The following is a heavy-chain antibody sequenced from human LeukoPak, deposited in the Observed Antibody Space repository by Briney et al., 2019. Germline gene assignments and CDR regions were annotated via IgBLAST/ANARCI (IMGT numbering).Heavy chain of an antibody. CDR3: ARRHTGFDP. V-gene: IGHV4-39*07. Sequence: SETLSLTCTVSGGSLSSNNYFWGWIRQPPGKGLEWIGSIYYSGNTFYNPSLKSRVTISVDTSKDQFSLRLRSVTAADTAVYYRARRHTGFDPWGQGTLVTVSS. J-gene: IGHJ5*02. CDR1: GGSLSSNNYF. CDR2: IYYSGNT. D-gene: IGHD2-21*01.